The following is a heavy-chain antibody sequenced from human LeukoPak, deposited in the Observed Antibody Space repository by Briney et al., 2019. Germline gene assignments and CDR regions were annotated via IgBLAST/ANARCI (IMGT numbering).Heavy chain of an antibody. Sequence: SETLSLTCTVSGGSISSYYWSWIRQPAGKGLEWIGRIYTSGSTNYNPSLKSRVTMSVDTSKNQFSLKLSSVTAADTAVYYCARDCSSTSCYSPYNGTDVWGQGTTVTVSS. D-gene: IGHD2-2*01. CDR3: ARDCSSTSCYSPYNGTDV. CDR2: IYTSGST. J-gene: IGHJ6*02. CDR1: GGSISSYY. V-gene: IGHV4-4*07.